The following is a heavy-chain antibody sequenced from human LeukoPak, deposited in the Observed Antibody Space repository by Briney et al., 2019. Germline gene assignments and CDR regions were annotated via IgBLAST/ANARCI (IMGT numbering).Heavy chain of an antibody. D-gene: IGHD6-13*01. Sequence: GGSLRLSCAASGFTFSDAWMTWVRQAPGKGLEWVGRIKSKTDGGTTDYAAPVKGRFTISRDDSKHTLYLQMNSLKTEDTAVYYCTTTGLTATGIDYWGQGTLVTVSS. J-gene: IGHJ4*02. V-gene: IGHV3-15*01. CDR2: IKSKTDGGTT. CDR1: GFTFSDAW. CDR3: TTTGLTATGIDY.